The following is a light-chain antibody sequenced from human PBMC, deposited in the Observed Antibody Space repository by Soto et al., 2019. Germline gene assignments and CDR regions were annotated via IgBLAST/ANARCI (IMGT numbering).Light chain of an antibody. CDR3: QQRSNWPPIT. CDR1: QSVSSTY. Sequence: EIVFTQSPGTLSLSPGERATLSFMAIQSVSSTYLAWYQQKPGQAPRLLLYDASNRATGIPARFSGSGSGTDFTLTISSLEPEDFAVYYCQQRSNWPPITFGQGTRLEI. CDR2: DAS. J-gene: IGKJ5*01. V-gene: IGKV3-11*01.